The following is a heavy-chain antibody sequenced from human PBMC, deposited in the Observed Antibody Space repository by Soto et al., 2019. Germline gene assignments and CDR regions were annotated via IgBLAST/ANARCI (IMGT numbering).Heavy chain of an antibody. CDR1: GFTFSSYG. J-gene: IGHJ6*02. Sequence: GGSLRLSCAASGFTFSSYGMHWVRQAPGKGLEWVAVISYDGSNKNYADSVKGRFTISRDNSKNTQYLQMNSLRAEDTAVYYCAKEVWSGPLDVWGQGTTVTVSS. CDR3: AKEVWSGPLDV. V-gene: IGHV3-30*18. D-gene: IGHD3-3*01. CDR2: ISYDGSNK.